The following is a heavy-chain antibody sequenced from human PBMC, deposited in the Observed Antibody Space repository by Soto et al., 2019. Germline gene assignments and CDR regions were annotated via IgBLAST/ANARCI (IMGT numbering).Heavy chain of an antibody. CDR1: GFTFSTYA. J-gene: IGHJ1*01. V-gene: IGHV3-23*01. Sequence: EVQLLESGGGLVQPGGSLRLSCAASGFTFSTYAMNWVRQAPGPRLEWVSLIISSGDSTYYADSVRGRFTISRDNSMNPLYLQMNSLRADDTAVYYCAKAEGSCYGTEYVQHWGQGTLVTVSS. CDR2: IISSGDST. D-gene: IGHD2-15*01. CDR3: AKAEGSCYGTEYVQH.